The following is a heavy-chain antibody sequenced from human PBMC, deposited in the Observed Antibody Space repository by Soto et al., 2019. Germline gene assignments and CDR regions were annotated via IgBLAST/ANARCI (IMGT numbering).Heavy chain of an antibody. CDR2: ISSDGITT. V-gene: IGHV3-74*01. CDR1: GFAFSNNW. CDR3: PSIFQPPS. D-gene: IGHD3-9*01. J-gene: IGHJ4*02. Sequence: EVQVVESGGGLVQPGGSLRLSCAASGFAFSNNWMHWVRQAPGKGLVWVSRISSDGITTTYADFVKGRFTISRDNAKNTVHLQRNSLTVADTALYFCPSIFQPPSWGQGTLVTVSS.